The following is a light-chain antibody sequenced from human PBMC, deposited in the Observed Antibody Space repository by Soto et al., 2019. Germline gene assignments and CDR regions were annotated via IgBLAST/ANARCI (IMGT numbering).Light chain of an antibody. Sequence: DILMTQSPSSLSASIGDRVTISFLTSQTVSTYLNWYQHKPGRGPTLLIYAASSLQSGVPSRFSGSGSGTDFTLTIGSLQPEDFATYYCQQTSSSPWKFGQGTKVDIK. CDR3: QQTSSSPWK. J-gene: IGKJ1*01. CDR1: QTVSTY. CDR2: AAS. V-gene: IGKV1-39*01.